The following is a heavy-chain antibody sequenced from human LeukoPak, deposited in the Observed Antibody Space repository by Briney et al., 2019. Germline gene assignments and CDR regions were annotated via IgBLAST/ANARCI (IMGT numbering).Heavy chain of an antibody. CDR2: INAGNGNT. J-gene: IGHJ3*02. CDR3: ARDQTAWGLLPDAFDI. Sequence: ASVKVSCKASGYTFTSYAMHWVRQAPGQRLEWMGWINAGNGNTKYSQKFQGRVTITRDTSASTAFMELSSLRSEDTAVYYCARDQTAWGLLPDAFDIWGQGTMVTVSS. CDR1: GYTFTSYA. D-gene: IGHD2-15*01. V-gene: IGHV1-3*01.